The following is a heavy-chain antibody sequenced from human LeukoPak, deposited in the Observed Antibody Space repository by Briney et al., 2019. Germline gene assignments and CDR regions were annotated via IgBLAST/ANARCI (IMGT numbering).Heavy chain of an antibody. D-gene: IGHD3-10*01. CDR1: GYTFTSNY. J-gene: IGHJ4*02. CDR2: ISPSGGST. Sequence: ASVKVSCKAFGYTFTSNYMHWVRQAPGQGPEWMGVISPSGGSTTYAQKFQGRVTMTTDTSTSTAYMELRSLRSDDTAVYYCARFRAGVGGPYGDYWGQGTLVTVSS. CDR3: ARFRAGVGGPYGDY. V-gene: IGHV1-46*01.